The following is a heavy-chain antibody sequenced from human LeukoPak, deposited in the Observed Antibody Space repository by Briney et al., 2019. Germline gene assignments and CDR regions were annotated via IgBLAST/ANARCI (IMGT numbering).Heavy chain of an antibody. CDR2: ISSNGGST. CDR3: AKLPYSDTSAYYVDY. J-gene: IGHJ4*02. V-gene: IGHV3-64D*06. Sequence: GSLRLSCSASGFTFSTSAIHWVRQAPGKGLEYVSAISSNGGSTYYAGSVKGRFTISRDNSKNTLSLQMSSLGPEDTAVYYCAKLPYSDTSAYYVDYWGQGTLVTVSS. CDR1: GFTFSTSA. D-gene: IGHD3-22*01.